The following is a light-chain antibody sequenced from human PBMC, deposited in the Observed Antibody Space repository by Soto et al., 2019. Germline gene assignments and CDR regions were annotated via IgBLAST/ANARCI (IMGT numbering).Light chain of an antibody. CDR1: QSISSW. CDR3: QQYNGFTWT. Sequence: DIQMTQSPSTLSASVGDRVTITCRASQSISSWLAWYQQKPGKAPILLIYKASILEDGVPSRFSGSGSGTEFTLTISSLQPDDFATYYCQQYNGFTWTFGQVTKVEIK. CDR2: KAS. V-gene: IGKV1-5*03. J-gene: IGKJ1*01.